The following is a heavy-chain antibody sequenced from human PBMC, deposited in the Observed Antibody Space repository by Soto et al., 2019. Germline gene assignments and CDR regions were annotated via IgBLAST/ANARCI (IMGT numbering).Heavy chain of an antibody. CDR2: ISGSGGST. D-gene: IGHD3-16*02. V-gene: IGHV3-23*01. CDR1: GFTFSSYA. CDR3: AKDRGIMITFGGVIGYFDY. J-gene: IGHJ4*02. Sequence: GGSLRLSCAASGFTFSSYAMSWVRQAPGKGLEWVSAISGSGGSTYYADSVKGRFTISRDNSKNTLYLQMNSLRAEDTAVYYCAKDRGIMITFGGVIGYFDYWGQGTLVTVSS.